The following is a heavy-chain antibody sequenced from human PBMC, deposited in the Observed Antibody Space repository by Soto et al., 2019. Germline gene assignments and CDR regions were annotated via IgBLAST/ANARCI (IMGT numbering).Heavy chain of an antibody. V-gene: IGHV1-18*01. D-gene: IGHD2-8*01. CDR2: ISAYNGNT. J-gene: IGHJ3*02. CDR1: GYTFTSYG. CDR3: AREGALGYCTNGVCYDAFDI. Sequence: ASVKVSCKASGYTFTSYGISWVRQAPGQGLEWMGWISAYNGNTNYAQKLQGRVTMTTDTSTSTAYMELRSLRSDDTAVYYCAREGALGYCTNGVCYDAFDIWGPGTMVTVSS.